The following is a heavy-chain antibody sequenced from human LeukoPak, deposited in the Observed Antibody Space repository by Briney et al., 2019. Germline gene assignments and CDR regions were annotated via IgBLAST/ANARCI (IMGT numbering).Heavy chain of an antibody. D-gene: IGHD6-13*01. Sequence: SSGTLSLTCSVSGDSISGYYWSWIRQPAGKGLDWIGRIHTSGSTNCNPSLKSRVTMSVATSKNQFSLKVNSVTAADTAVYYCARAGRSSRNWFDSWGQGTLVTVSS. V-gene: IGHV4-4*07. CDR3: ARAGRSSRNWFDS. J-gene: IGHJ5*01. CDR1: GDSISGYY. CDR2: IHTSGST.